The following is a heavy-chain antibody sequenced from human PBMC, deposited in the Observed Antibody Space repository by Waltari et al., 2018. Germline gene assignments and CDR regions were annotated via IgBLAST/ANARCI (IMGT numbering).Heavy chain of an antibody. CDR2: IYYSGST. J-gene: IGHJ5*02. Sequence: QLQLQESGPGLVKPSETLSLTCTVSGGSISSSSYYWGWIRQPPGKGLEWIGSIYYSGSTYYNPSLKSRVTISVDTSKNQFSLKLSSVTAADTAVYYCARDQVLGNGYSIPWVQGTLVTVSS. CDR1: GGSISSSSYY. V-gene: IGHV4-39*07. D-gene: IGHD6-13*01. CDR3: ARDQVLGNGYSIP.